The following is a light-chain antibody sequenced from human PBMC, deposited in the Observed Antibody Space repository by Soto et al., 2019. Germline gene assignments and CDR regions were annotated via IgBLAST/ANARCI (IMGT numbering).Light chain of an antibody. J-gene: IGKJ1*01. CDR1: QSISSW. CDR3: QQYYIYRG. V-gene: IGKV1-5*03. CDR2: KAS. Sequence: DIQMTQSPSTLSASVGDRVTITCRASQSISSWLAWYQQKPGKPPKLPIYKASSLQSGVPARFSGGGSGTEFTLTISSLHPDYVATYYCQQYYIYRGFGQGTKVDIK.